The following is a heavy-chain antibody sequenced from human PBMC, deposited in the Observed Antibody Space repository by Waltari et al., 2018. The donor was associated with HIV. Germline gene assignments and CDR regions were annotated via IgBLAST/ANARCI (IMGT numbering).Heavy chain of an antibody. CDR2: IKSKTDGGTT. CDR1: GFTFSNAW. CDR3: TTLVLLGVGMDV. D-gene: IGHD3-10*01. V-gene: IGHV3-15*01. J-gene: IGHJ6*02. Sequence: EVQLVESGGGLVKPGGSLRLPCAASGFTFSNAWMSWVRQAPGKGLEWVGRIKSKTDGGTTDYAAPVKGRFTISRDDSKNTLYLQMNSLKTEDTAVYYCTTLVLLGVGMDVWGQGTTVTVSS.